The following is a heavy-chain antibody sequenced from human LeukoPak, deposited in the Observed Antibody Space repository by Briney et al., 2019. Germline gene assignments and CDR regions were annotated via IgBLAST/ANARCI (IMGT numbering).Heavy chain of an antibody. CDR2: IKSKTDGGTT. D-gene: IGHD3-3*01. CDR3: TTDPYDFWCGALGY. J-gene: IGHJ4*02. CDR1: GFTFSNAW. Sequence: GGSVRLSCAASGFTFSNAWMSWVRQAPGKGLEWVGRIKSKTDGGTTDYAAPVKGRFTISRDDSKNTLYLQMNSLKTEDTAVYYCTTDPYDFWCGALGYWGQGTLVTVSS. V-gene: IGHV3-15*01.